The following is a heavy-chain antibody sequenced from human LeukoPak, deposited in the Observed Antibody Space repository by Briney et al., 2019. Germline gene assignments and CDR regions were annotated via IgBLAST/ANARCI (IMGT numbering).Heavy chain of an antibody. CDR1: GFTFSSYG. D-gene: IGHD1-26*01. J-gene: IGHJ4*02. CDR2: IWYDGSNK. V-gene: IGHV3-33*06. Sequence: GGSLRLSCAASGFTFSSYGMHWVRQAPGKGLEWVAVIWYDGSNKYYADSVKGRFTISRDNSKNTLYLQMNSLRAEDTAVYYCAKDSYPYSGSYGVCFDYWGQGTLVTVSS. CDR3: AKDSYPYSGSYGVCFDY.